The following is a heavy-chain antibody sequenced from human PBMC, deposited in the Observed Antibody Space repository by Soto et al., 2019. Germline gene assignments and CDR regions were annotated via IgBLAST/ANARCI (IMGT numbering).Heavy chain of an antibody. CDR1: GGTFSSYA. D-gene: IGHD3-3*01. Sequence: GASVEGSCKASGGTFSSYAISWVRQAPGQGLEWMGGIIPIFGTANYAQKFQGRVTITADKSTSTAYMELSSLRSEDTAVYYCARDVLRYYDFWSGEMNGMDVWGQGTTVTVSS. CDR2: IIPIFGTA. CDR3: ARDVLRYYDFWSGEMNGMDV. J-gene: IGHJ6*02. V-gene: IGHV1-69*06.